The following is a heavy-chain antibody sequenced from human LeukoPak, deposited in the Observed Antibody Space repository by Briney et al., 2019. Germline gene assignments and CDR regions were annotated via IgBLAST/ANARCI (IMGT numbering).Heavy chain of an antibody. CDR1: GYTFTSYG. Sequence: ASVKVSCKASGYTFTSYGISWVRQAPGQGLEWMGWISAYNGNTNYAQKLQGRVTMTTDTSTSTAYMELRSLRSDDTAVYYCARGTIFREYVWGSYRYFDYWGQGTLVTVSS. CDR3: ARGTIFREYVWGSYRYFDY. CDR2: ISAYNGNT. D-gene: IGHD3-16*02. V-gene: IGHV1-18*01. J-gene: IGHJ4*02.